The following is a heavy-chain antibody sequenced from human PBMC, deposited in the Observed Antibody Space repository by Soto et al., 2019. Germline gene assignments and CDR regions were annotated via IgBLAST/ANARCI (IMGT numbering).Heavy chain of an antibody. CDR3: AILGYCSGGSCYGSYYYYGMDV. CDR2: ISGSGGST. CDR1: GFTFSSYA. Sequence: VGSLRLSCAASGFTFSSYAMSWVRQAPGKGLEWVSAISGSGGSTYYADSVKGRFTISRDNSKNTLYLQMNSLRAEDTAVYYCAILGYCSGGSCYGSYYYYGMDVWGQGTTVTVSS. D-gene: IGHD2-15*01. V-gene: IGHV3-23*01. J-gene: IGHJ6*02.